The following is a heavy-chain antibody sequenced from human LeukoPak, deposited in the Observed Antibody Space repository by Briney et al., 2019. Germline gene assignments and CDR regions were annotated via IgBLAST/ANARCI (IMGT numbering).Heavy chain of an antibody. J-gene: IGHJ6*02. CDR2: IYTSGST. CDR1: GVSISSGSYY. D-gene: IGHD1-26*01. CDR3: ARDRAGGSYVYYYYGMDV. Sequence: SETLSLTCTVSGVSISSGSYYWSWIRQPAGKGLEWIGRIYTSGSTNYNPSLKSRVTISVDTSKNQFSLKLSSVTAADTAVYYCARDRAGGSYVYYYYGMDVWGQGTTVTVSS. V-gene: IGHV4-61*02.